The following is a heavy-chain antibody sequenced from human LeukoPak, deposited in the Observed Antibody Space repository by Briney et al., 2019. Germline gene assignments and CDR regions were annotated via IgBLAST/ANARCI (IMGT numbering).Heavy chain of an antibody. J-gene: IGHJ4*02. CDR1: GGSISSHY. CDR3: ARGYYDTSAYSNPFDF. CDR2: IYYSGST. V-gene: IGHV4-59*08. Sequence: SETLSLTCTVSGGSISSHYWSWIRQPPGKGLEWIGYIYYSGSTNYNPSLKSRVTISVDTSKNQFSLKLSSVTAADTAVYYCARGYYDTSAYSNPFDFWGRGTLVTVSS. D-gene: IGHD3-22*01.